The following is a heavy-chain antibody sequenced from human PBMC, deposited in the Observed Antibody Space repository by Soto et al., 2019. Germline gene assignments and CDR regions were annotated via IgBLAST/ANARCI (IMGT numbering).Heavy chain of an antibody. Sequence: ASVKVSCKASGYTFTSYGISWVRQAPGQGLEWMGWISAYNGNTNYAQKLQGRVTMTTDTSTSTAYMELRSLRSDDTAVYYCARDRITMIVVVTKDAFDIWGQGTMVTVSS. V-gene: IGHV1-18*01. J-gene: IGHJ3*02. CDR2: ISAYNGNT. D-gene: IGHD3-22*01. CDR1: GYTFTSYG. CDR3: ARDRITMIVVVTKDAFDI.